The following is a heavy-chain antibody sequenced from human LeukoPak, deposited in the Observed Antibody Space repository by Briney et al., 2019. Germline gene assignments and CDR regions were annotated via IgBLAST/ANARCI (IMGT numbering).Heavy chain of an antibody. CDR1: GGTFSSYA. V-gene: IGHV1-69*13. J-gene: IGHJ6*02. CDR3: ARGQAEHFYYYGMDV. Sequence: ASVKVSCKASGGTFSSYAISWVRQAPGQGLEWMGGIIPIFGTANYAQKFQGRVTITADESTSTAYMELSSLRSEDTAVYYCARGQAEHFYYYGMDVWGQGTTVTVSS. CDR2: IIPIFGTA.